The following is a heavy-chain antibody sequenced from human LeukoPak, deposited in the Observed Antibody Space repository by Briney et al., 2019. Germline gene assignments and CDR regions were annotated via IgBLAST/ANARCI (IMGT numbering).Heavy chain of an antibody. CDR2: INHSGST. J-gene: IGHJ5*02. CDR3: ARRSIAARRWFDP. CDR1: GGSFSGYY. Sequence: PSETLSLTCAVYGGSFSGYYWSWIRQPPGKGLEWIGEINHSGSTNYNPSLKSRVTISVDTSKNQSSLKLSSVTAADTAVYYCARRSIAARRWFDPWGQGTLVTVSS. D-gene: IGHD6-6*01. V-gene: IGHV4-34*01.